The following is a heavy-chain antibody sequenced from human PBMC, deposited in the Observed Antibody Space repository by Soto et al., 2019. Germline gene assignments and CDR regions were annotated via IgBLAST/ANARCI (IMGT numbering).Heavy chain of an antibody. V-gene: IGHV1-3*01. CDR3: ARESYVKLSAFDI. Sequence: QVQLVQSGDAVKKPGASVKVSCKASGYTFTSYAMHWVRQAPGQRLEWMGWINAGNGNTKYSQKFQGRVTITRDTSASTAYMELSSLRSEETAVYYCARESYVKLSAFDIWGQGTMVTVSS. D-gene: IGHD1-7*01. CDR2: INAGNGNT. CDR1: GYTFTSYA. J-gene: IGHJ3*02.